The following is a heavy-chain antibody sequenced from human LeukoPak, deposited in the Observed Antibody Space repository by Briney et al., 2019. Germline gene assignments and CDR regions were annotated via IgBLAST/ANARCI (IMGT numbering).Heavy chain of an antibody. CDR2: MNPNSGNT. Sequence: GASVKVSCKASGYTFTSYDINWVRQATGQGLEWMGWMNPNSGNTGYAQKFQGRVTMTRNTSISTAYMELSSLRSEDTAVYYCARGGTTKYNWNDGDYWGQRTLVTLSS. CDR1: GYTFTSYD. D-gene: IGHD1-20*01. J-gene: IGHJ4*02. CDR3: ARGGTTKYNWNDGDY. V-gene: IGHV1-8*01.